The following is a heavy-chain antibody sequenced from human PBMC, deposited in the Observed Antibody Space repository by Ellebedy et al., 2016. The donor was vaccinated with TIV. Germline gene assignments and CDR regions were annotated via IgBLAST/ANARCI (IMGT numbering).Heavy chain of an antibody. CDR2: IRSKANNYAT. V-gene: IGHV3-73*01. CDR3: VHIVVVTATGY. J-gene: IGHJ4*02. D-gene: IGHD2-21*02. CDR1: EFTFSGSA. Sequence: GGSLKISCAASEFTFSGSAMHWVRQASGKGLAWVGRIRSKANNYATAYAASLKGRFTITRDDSKNTAYLQMNSLKTEDTAVYYCVHIVVVTATGYWGQGTLVTVSS.